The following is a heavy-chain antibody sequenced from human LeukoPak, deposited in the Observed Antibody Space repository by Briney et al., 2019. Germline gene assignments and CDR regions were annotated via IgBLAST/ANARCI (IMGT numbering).Heavy chain of an antibody. Sequence: GGSLRLSCAASGFTFSSYGMHCVRQAPGKGLEWVAFIRYDGSNKYYADSVKGRFTISRDNSKNTLYLQMNSLRAEDTAVYYCAKGPSGLTNWFDPWGQGTLVTVSS. CDR1: GFTFSSYG. V-gene: IGHV3-30*02. D-gene: IGHD5-12*01. J-gene: IGHJ5*02. CDR2: IRYDGSNK. CDR3: AKGPSGLTNWFDP.